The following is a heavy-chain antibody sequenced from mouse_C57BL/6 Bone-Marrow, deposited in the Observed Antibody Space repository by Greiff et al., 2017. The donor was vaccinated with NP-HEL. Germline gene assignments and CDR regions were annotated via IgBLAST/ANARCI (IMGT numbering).Heavy chain of an antibody. J-gene: IGHJ1*03. CDR1: GYSFTDYN. CDR2: INPNYGTT. Sequence: VQLKQSGPELVKPGASVKISCKASGYSFTDYNMNWVKQSNGKSLEWIGVINPNYGTTSYNQKFKGKATLTVDQSSSTAYMQLNSLTSEDSAVYYCARERYYYGSSYVEYFDVWGTGTTVTVSS. V-gene: IGHV1-39*01. D-gene: IGHD1-1*01. CDR3: ARERYYYGSSYVEYFDV.